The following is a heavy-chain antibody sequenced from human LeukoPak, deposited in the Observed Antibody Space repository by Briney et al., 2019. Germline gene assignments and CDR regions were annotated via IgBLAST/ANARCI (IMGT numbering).Heavy chain of an antibody. CDR1: GFAFSSYE. D-gene: IGHD3-3*01. V-gene: IGHV3-48*03. CDR2: IRRSGATI. CDR3: ARVPRSTRIPIFR. J-gene: IGHJ4*02. Sequence: GGSLRLSCAASGFAFSSYEMNGVRQAPGKGLEWVSYIRRSGATIDYADSVKGRFTISRDNAKSSLYLQMNSLRAEDTAVYYCARVPRSTRIPIFRWGQGTLVTVSS.